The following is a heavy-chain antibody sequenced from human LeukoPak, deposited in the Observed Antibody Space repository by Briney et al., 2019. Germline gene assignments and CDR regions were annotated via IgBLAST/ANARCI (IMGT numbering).Heavy chain of an antibody. D-gene: IGHD3-10*01. CDR1: GFTFSSYE. Sequence: GGSLRLSCAASGFTFSSYEVNWVRQAPGKGLEWVSYISSSGYTKYYADSVKGRFTISRDNAKSSLYLQMNSLRAEDTAIYYCARGDDYYGSGANHWFDPWGQGTLVTVSS. CDR2: ISSSGYTK. V-gene: IGHV3-48*03. J-gene: IGHJ5*02. CDR3: ARGDDYYGSGANHWFDP.